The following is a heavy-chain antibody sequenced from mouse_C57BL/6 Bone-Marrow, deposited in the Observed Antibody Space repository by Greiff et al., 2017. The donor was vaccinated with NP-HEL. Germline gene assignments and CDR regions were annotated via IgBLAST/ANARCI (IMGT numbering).Heavy chain of an antibody. CDR2: IYPGRGST. CDR3: AREEYGPYDYDVGYAMDY. CDR1: GYTFTSYW. V-gene: IGHV1-55*01. J-gene: IGHJ4*01. D-gene: IGHD2-4*01. Sequence: VQLQQPGAELVKPGASVKMSCKASGYTFTSYWITWVKQRPGQGLEWIGDIYPGRGSTNYNEKFKSKATLTVDPSSSTAYMQLSSLTSEDSAVYYWAREEYGPYDYDVGYAMDYWGQGTSVTVSS.